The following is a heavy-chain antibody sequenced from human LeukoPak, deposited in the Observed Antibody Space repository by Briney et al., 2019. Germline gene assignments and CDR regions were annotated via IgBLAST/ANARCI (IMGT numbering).Heavy chain of an antibody. J-gene: IGHJ4*02. Sequence: SETLSLTCAVSGYSISRGYYWGWIRQPPGEGLEWIASVYQSGNTYYNPSLKSRVTISVDTSKNQFSLKLSSVTAADTVLYYCARHWNDHNVFEYWGQGTLVTVSS. D-gene: IGHD1-1*01. V-gene: IGHV4-38-2*01. CDR1: GYSISRGYY. CDR2: VYQSGNT. CDR3: ARHWNDHNVFEY.